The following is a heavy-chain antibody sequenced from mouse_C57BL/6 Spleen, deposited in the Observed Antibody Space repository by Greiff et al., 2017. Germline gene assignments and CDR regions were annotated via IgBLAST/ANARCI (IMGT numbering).Heavy chain of an antibody. CDR3: ARAPSYYGSSYWYFDV. CDR1: GYTFTTYP. V-gene: IGHV1-47*01. J-gene: IGHJ1*03. D-gene: IGHD1-1*01. Sequence: QVQLQQSGAELVKPGASVKMSCKASGYTFTTYPIEWMKQNHGKSLEWIGNFHPYNDDTKYNEKFKGKATFTVEKSSSTVYLELSRLTSDDSAVYYCARAPSYYGSSYWYFDVWGTGTTVTVSS. CDR2: FHPYNDDT.